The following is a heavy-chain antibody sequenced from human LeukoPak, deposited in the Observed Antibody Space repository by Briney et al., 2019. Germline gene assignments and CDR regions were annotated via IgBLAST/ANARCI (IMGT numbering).Heavy chain of an antibody. V-gene: IGHV1-69*04. J-gene: IGHJ4*02. CDR1: GGTFSSYA. Sequence: ASVKVSCKASGGTFSSYAISWVRQAPGQGLEWMGRIIPILGIANYAQKFQGRVTITADKSTSTAYMELSSLRSEDTAVYYCARDSYYDSSGYYYWGQGTLVTVSS. CDR3: ARDSYYDSSGYYY. D-gene: IGHD3-22*01. CDR2: IIPILGIA.